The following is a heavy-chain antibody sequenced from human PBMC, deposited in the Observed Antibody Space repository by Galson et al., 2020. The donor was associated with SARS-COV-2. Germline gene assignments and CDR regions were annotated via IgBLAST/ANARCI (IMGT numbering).Heavy chain of an antibody. Sequence: ASVKVSCKVSGYTLTELSMHWVRQAPGKGLEWMGGFDPEDGETIYAQKFQGRVTMTEDTSTDTAYMELSSLRSEDTAVYYCARDRPPYIVATEGDAFDIWGQGTMVTVSS. CDR1: GYTLTELS. CDR2: FDPEDGET. D-gene: IGHD5-12*01. J-gene: IGHJ3*02. CDR3: ARDRPPYIVATEGDAFDI. V-gene: IGHV1-24*01.